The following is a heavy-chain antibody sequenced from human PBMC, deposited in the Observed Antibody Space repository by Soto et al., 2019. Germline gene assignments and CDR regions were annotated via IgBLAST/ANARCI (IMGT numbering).Heavy chain of an antibody. J-gene: IGHJ4*02. CDR3: AKSGGYGWLEGLPMYYFDY. V-gene: IGHV3-30*18. D-gene: IGHD2-21*02. Sequence: QVQLVESGGGVVQPGRSLRLSCAASGFTFSSYGMHWVRQAPGKGLEWVAVISYDGSNKYYADSVKGRFTISRDNSKNTLCLQMNSLRAEDTAVYYCAKSGGYGWLEGLPMYYFDYWGQGTLVTVSS. CDR2: ISYDGSNK. CDR1: GFTFSSYG.